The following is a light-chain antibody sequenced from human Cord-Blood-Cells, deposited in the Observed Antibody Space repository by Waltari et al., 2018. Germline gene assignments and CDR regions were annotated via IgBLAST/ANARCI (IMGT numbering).Light chain of an antibody. V-gene: IGKV2-30*02. CDR3: MQGTHWPYT. CDR1: LSLGHSDETTD. J-gene: IGKJ2*01. Sequence: DVVMTQSPLSLRVTLGQPASISCRSSLSLGHSDETTDLNWFQQRTGQCPRRLSYNVSNRDSGVPDRFSGSGSGTDFTLKISKVEAEDVGVYYCMQGTHWPYTFGQGTKLEIK. CDR2: NVS.